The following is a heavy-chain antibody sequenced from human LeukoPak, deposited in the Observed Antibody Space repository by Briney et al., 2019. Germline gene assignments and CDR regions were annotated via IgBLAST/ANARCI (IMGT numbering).Heavy chain of an antibody. Sequence: GASVKVSCKASGYTFTSYYMHWVRQAPGQGLEWMGIINPSGGSTSYAQKFQGRVTMTRDTSTSTVYMELSSLRSEDTAVYYCAREVDSSSSGALSYYYMDVWGKGTTVTVSS. V-gene: IGHV1-46*03. CDR2: INPSGGST. J-gene: IGHJ6*03. CDR1: GYTFTSYY. D-gene: IGHD6-6*01. CDR3: AREVDSSSSGALSYYYMDV.